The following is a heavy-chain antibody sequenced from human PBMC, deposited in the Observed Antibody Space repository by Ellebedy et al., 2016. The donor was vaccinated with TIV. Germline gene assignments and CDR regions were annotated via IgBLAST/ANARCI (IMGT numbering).Heavy chain of an antibody. J-gene: IGHJ4*02. V-gene: IGHV1-8*01. Sequence: ASVKVSCKASGYTFTSFDIYWVRQASGQGLEWMGWMNPNSGNTGYAQRFQGRVTMTRDTSISTAYMELSRLRSDDTAVYYCAREQMYSSDPNFDYWGQGTLVTVSS. CDR3: AREQMYSSDPNFDY. D-gene: IGHD6-19*01. CDR2: MNPNSGNT. CDR1: GYTFTSFD.